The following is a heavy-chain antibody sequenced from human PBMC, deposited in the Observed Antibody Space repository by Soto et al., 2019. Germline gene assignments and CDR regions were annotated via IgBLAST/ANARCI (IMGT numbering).Heavy chain of an antibody. J-gene: IGHJ5*02. CDR2: INHSGST. V-gene: IGHV4-34*01. Sequence: SETLSLTCAVYGGSFSGYYWSWIRQPPGKGLEWIGEINHSGSTNYNPSLKSRVTISVDTSKNQFSLKLSSVTAADTAVYYCARLEYSGYDYWFDPWGQGTLVTVSS. CDR1: GGSFSGYY. CDR3: ARLEYSGYDYWFDP. D-gene: IGHD5-12*01.